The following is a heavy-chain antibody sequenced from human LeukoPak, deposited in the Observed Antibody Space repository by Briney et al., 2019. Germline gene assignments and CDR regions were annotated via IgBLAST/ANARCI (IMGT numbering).Heavy chain of an antibody. D-gene: IGHD3-3*01. CDR2: IYHSGST. V-gene: IGHV4-4*02. J-gene: IGHJ5*02. Sequence: SETLSLTRAVSGGSISSSNWWSWVRQPPGKGLEWIGEIYHSGSTNYNPSLKSRVTISVDKSKNQFSLKLSSVTAADTAVYYCARRITIFGVVIDDWFDPWGQGTLVTVSS. CDR3: ARRITIFGVVIDDWFDP. CDR1: GGSISSSNW.